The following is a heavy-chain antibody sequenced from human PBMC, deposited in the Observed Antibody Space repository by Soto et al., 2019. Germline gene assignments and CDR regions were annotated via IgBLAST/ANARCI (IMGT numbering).Heavy chain of an antibody. Sequence: GGSLRLSFAASGFTFSSYGMHWVRQAPGKGLEWVAVIWYDGSNKYYADSVKGRFTISRDDSKNTLYLQMNSLRAEDTAVYYCATRTTVTTPFDYWGQGTLVTVSS. CDR1: GFTFSSYG. D-gene: IGHD4-17*01. CDR3: ATRTTVTTPFDY. CDR2: IWYDGSNK. J-gene: IGHJ4*02. V-gene: IGHV3-33*01.